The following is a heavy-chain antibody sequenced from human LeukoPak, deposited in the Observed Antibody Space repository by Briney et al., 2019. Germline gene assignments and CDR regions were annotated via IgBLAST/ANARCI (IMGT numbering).Heavy chain of an antibody. V-gene: IGHV3-23*01. D-gene: IGHD1-1*01. CDR2: ISGSGGMI. CDR1: GFTFSNYA. J-gene: IGHJ1*01. Sequence: QPGGSLRLSCAASGFTFSNYAMSWVRQAPGKGLEWVSGISGSGGMIYYADSVKGRFTISRDNSKNTLYLQMNSLTAEDTAVYYCADPDGKAEYFQHWGQGTLVTVSS. CDR3: ADPDGKAEYFQH.